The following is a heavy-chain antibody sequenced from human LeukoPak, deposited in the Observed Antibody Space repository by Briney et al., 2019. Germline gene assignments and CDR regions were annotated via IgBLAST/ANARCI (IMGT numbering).Heavy chain of an antibody. V-gene: IGHV3-74*01. CDR1: GFTFSNYW. D-gene: IGHD2-15*01. J-gene: IGHJ6*02. CDR3: ARGHCSGGRCHSVGYYGMDV. CDR2: IKSDGTSI. Sequence: GGSLRLSCAASGFTFSNYWMHWVRQAPGKGLVWVSRIKSDGTSIHYADSVKGRFTISRDNDKNRLFLQMNSLRAEDTAVYFCARGHCSGGRCHSVGYYGMDVWGQGTTVTVSS.